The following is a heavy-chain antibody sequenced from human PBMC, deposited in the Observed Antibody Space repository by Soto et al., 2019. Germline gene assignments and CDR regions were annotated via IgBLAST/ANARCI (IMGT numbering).Heavy chain of an antibody. J-gene: IGHJ4*02. Sequence: EVQLLESGGGLVQPGGSLRLSCAASGFTFSSYVMSWVRQAPGKGLEWVSAISGSGGSTYYADSVKGRFTISRDNSKNTLYLQMNSLRAEDTAVYYCAKVGSGRIATDRNFDYWGQGTLVTVSS. CDR1: GFTFSSYV. V-gene: IGHV3-23*01. CDR3: AKVGSGRIATDRNFDY. CDR2: ISGSGGST. D-gene: IGHD6-13*01.